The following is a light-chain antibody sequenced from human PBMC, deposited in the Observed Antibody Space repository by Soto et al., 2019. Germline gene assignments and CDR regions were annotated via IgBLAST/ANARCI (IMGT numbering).Light chain of an antibody. CDR2: GAS. CDR1: QGIRRW. CDR3: QQADDFPLT. Sequence: DILMTQSPSSVSASVGDRVIITCRASQGIRRWLAWYQQKPGKAPKLLIYGASNLQSGVPSRFSGSGSGTDFTLTITNLQPEDFATYYCQQADDFPLTFGGGTKVGVK. J-gene: IGKJ4*01. V-gene: IGKV1D-12*01.